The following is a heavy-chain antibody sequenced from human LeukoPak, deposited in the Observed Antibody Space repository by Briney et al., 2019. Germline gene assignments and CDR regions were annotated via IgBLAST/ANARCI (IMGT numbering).Heavy chain of an antibody. Sequence: GASVKVSCKASGYTFTSYDINWVRQATGQGLEWMGWMNPDSGNTGYAQKFQGRVTMTRNTSISTAYMELSSLRSEDTAVYYCARGGRGPYYYYYMDVWGKGTTVTVSS. J-gene: IGHJ6*03. V-gene: IGHV1-8*01. CDR1: GYTFTSYD. CDR2: MNPDSGNT. D-gene: IGHD3-10*01. CDR3: ARGGRGPYYYYYMDV.